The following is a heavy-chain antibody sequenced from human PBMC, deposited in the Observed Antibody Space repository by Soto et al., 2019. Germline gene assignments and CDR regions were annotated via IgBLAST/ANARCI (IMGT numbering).Heavy chain of an antibody. CDR2: IVVGSGNT. J-gene: IGHJ3*02. D-gene: IGHD6-19*01. CDR3: AADSVAGTSDAFDI. Sequence: VTSVKVSCKASGFTFTSSAVQWVRQARGQRLEGIGWIVVGSGNTNYAQKFQERVTITRDMSTSTAYMELSSLRSEDTAVYYCAADSVAGTSDAFDIWGQGTMVTVSS. CDR1: GFTFTSSA. V-gene: IGHV1-58*01.